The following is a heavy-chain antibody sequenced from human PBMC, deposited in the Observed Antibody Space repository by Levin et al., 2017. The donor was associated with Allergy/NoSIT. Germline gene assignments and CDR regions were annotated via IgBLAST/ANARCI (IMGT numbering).Heavy chain of an antibody. CDR2: ISSSSSTI. CDR1: GFTFSSYS. CDR3: AREPAIWFGELLGGVGPDYYYYGMDG. D-gene: IGHD3-10*01. J-gene: IGHJ6*02. Sequence: GGSLRLSCAASGFTFSSYSMNWVRQAPGKGLEWVSYISSSSSTIYYADSVKGRFTISRDNAKNSLYLQMNSLRDEDTAVYYCAREPAIWFGELLGGVGPDYYYYGMDGWGQGTTVTVSS. V-gene: IGHV3-48*02.